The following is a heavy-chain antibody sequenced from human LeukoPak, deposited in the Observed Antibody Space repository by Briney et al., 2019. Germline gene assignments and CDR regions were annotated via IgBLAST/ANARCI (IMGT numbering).Heavy chain of an antibody. CDR2: ISGTGGST. D-gene: IGHD2-15*01. CDR3: AKEREAYCSGGSCYGSDKLFPADY. V-gene: IGHV3-23*01. Sequence: GGSLRLSCAASGFTFSSYAMTWVRQAPGKGLEWVSSISGTGGSTFYADSVKGRFTISRDNSKHTLYLQMNSLRAEDTAIYYCAKEREAYCSGGSCYGSDKLFPADYWGQGSLVTVSS. CDR1: GFTFSSYA. J-gene: IGHJ4*02.